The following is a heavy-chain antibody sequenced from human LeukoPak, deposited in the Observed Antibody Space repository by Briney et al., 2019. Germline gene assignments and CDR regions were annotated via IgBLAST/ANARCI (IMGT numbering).Heavy chain of an antibody. V-gene: IGHV4-39*01. CDR1: GGSISSSSYY. CDR3: ARHVGDDIVVVPAPGSWFDP. D-gene: IGHD2-2*01. CDR2: IYYSGST. Sequence: ETLSLTCTVSGGSISSSSYYWGWIRQPPGKGLEWIGSIYYSGSTYYNPSLKSRVTISVDTSKNQFSMKLSSVTAADTAVYYCARHVGDDIVVVPAPGSWFDPWGQGTLVTVSS. J-gene: IGHJ5*02.